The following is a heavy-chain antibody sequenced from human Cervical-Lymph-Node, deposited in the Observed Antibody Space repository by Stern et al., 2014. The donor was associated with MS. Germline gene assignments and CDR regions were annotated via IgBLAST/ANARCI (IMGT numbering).Heavy chain of an antibody. D-gene: IGHD4-17*01. CDR2: VNPTDGRT. CDR1: GDTFASYP. J-gene: IGHJ1*01. V-gene: IGHV1-46*03. CDR3: ANPLPYAN. Sequence: QVQLVQSGAEVKKPGASVKVSCKASGDTFASYPIHWLRQAPGQGPVWMGIVNPTDGRTTYAQTFQGRVTMTRDTSTRTVYMELSSLRVEDTAMYFCANPLPYANWGQGTRVTVSS.